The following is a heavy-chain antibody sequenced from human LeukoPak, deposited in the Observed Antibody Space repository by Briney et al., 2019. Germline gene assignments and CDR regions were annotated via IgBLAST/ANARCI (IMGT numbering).Heavy chain of an antibody. D-gene: IGHD1-26*01. CDR2: INHSGST. CDR3: ARGRVGANFDY. CDR1: GVSFSGYY. V-gene: IGHV4-34*01. J-gene: IGHJ4*02. Sequence: SETLSLTCAVYGVSFSGYYWSWIRQPPGKGLEWMGEINHSGSTNYNPSVKSRVTISVDKSKNQFYLKLSSVSAEDTAVYYCARGRVGANFDYWGQGTLVTVSS.